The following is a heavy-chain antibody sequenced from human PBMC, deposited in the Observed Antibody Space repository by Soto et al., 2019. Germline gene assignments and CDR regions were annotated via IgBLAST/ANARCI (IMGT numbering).Heavy chain of an antibody. V-gene: IGHV3-23*01. CDR2: ISGSGGST. J-gene: IGHJ2*01. CDR1: GLTFSSYA. D-gene: IGHD3-16*01. Sequence: GGSLRLSCAASGLTFSSYAMSWVRQAPGKGLEWVSAISGSGGSTYYADSVKGRFTISRDNSKNTLYLQMNSLRAEDTAVYYCAKDSLGEPRAYWYFDLWGRGTLVTVSS. CDR3: AKDSLGEPRAYWYFDL.